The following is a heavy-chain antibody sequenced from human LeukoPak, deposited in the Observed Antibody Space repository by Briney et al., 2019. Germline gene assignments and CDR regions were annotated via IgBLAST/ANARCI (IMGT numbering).Heavy chain of an antibody. J-gene: IGHJ6*03. CDR2: IYYSGST. Sequence: SETLSLTCTVSDDSITMYYWTWIRQPPGKGLEWIGYIYYSGSTNYNPSLKSRVTISVDTSKNQFSLKLSSVTAADTAVYYCARGAMGATGAYYYYYMDVWGKGTTVTVSS. D-gene: IGHD1-26*01. CDR3: ARGAMGATGAYYYYYMDV. CDR1: DDSITMYY. V-gene: IGHV4-59*01.